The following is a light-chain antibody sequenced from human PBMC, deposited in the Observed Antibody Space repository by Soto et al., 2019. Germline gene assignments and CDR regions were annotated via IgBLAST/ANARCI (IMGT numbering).Light chain of an antibody. V-gene: IGLV2-14*03. CDR3: SSFTGSNYV. Sequence: QSALTQPASVSGSPGQSITISCTGTIIDVGGYNFVPWYQQYPGKAPKLMICDVSNRPSGVSNRFSGSKSGNTASLTISGLQAEDEADYYCSSFTGSNYVFGTGTKVTVL. CDR1: IIDVGGYNF. CDR2: DVS. J-gene: IGLJ1*01.